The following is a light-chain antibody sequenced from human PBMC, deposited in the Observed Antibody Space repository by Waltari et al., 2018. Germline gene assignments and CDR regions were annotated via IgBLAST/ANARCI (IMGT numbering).Light chain of an antibody. Sequence: EIVLTQSPGTLSLSPGERATLSCRASQRVPTTSFVGYQQNPGQAPRLLICGASRRATGTPDRFSGSGSGTDFTLTINRLEPEDFAVYYCQKYGNSYTFGQGTKLEIK. V-gene: IGKV3-20*01. CDR2: GAS. CDR3: QKYGNSYT. J-gene: IGKJ2*01. CDR1: QRVPTTS.